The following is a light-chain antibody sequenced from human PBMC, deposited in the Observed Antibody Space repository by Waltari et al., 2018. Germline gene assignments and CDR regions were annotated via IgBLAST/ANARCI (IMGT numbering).Light chain of an antibody. J-gene: IGKJ5*01. CDR2: WES. Sequence: DIVMTQSPDSLAVSLGERATINCKSSQSVLYSPNNKNYLAWYQQKPGRPPKLLIYWESTRESGVPDRFSGSGSGSDFTLTISSLQAEDVAVYYCQQYYSTPPITFGQGTRLEIK. CDR3: QQYYSTPPIT. V-gene: IGKV4-1*01. CDR1: QSVLYSPNNKNY.